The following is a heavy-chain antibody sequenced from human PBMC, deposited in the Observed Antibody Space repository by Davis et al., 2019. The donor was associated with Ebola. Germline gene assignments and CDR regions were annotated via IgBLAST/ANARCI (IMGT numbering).Heavy chain of an antibody. Sequence: GSLRLSCAVYGGSFSGYYWSWIRQPPGKGLEWIGEINHSGSTNYNPSLKSRVTISVDTSKNQFSLKLSSVTAADTAVYYCAKCGNYYGSGSYYNQNWFDPWGQGILVTVSS. CDR1: GGSFSGYY. V-gene: IGHV4-34*01. CDR3: AKCGNYYGSGSYYNQNWFDP. J-gene: IGHJ5*02. CDR2: INHSGST. D-gene: IGHD3-10*01.